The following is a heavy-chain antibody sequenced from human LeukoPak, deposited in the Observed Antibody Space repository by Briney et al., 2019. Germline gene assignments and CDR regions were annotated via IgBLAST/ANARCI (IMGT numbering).Heavy chain of an antibody. V-gene: IGHV4-34*01. J-gene: IGHJ4*02. Sequence: PSETLSLTCAVYGGSFSGYCWSWIRQPPGKGLEWIGEINHSGSTNYNPSLKSRVTISVDTSKNQFSLKLSSVTAADTAVYYCASAVTVTRYFDYWGQGTLVTVSS. CDR3: ASAVTVTRYFDY. D-gene: IGHD4-17*01. CDR2: INHSGST. CDR1: GGSFSGYC.